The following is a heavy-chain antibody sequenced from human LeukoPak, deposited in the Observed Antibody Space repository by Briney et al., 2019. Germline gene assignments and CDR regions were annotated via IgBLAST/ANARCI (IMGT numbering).Heavy chain of an antibody. CDR3: ARDYLYYYETQGLDH. CDR1: GFTFSSYA. Sequence: GRSLRLSCAASGFTFSSYAMHWVRQAPSKGLEWVAILSYDGSNKYYADSVKGRFTISRDNSKNTLYLQMNSLRAEDTAVYYCARDYLYYYETQGLDHWGQGTLVTVSS. CDR2: LSYDGSNK. V-gene: IGHV3-33*01. D-gene: IGHD3-22*01. J-gene: IGHJ4*02.